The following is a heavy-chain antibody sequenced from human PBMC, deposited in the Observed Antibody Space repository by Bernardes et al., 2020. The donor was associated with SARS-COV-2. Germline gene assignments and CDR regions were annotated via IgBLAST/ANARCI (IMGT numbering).Heavy chain of an antibody. D-gene: IGHD2-21*01. Sequence: SETLSLTCAVSGGSISSSNWWSWLRQPPGKGLEWIGEIFHSGSTTYNPSLKSRVTISVDNSKNQFSLKLTSVTAADTAVYYCAAVSPHLSWYFDLWGRGTLVTVSS. CDR2: IFHSGST. CDR3: AAVSPHLSWYFDL. J-gene: IGHJ2*01. CDR1: GGSISSSNW. V-gene: IGHV4-4*02.